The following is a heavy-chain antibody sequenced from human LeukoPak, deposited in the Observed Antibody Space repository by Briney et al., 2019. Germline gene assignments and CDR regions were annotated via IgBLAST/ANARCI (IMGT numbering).Heavy chain of an antibody. J-gene: IGHJ5*02. CDR1: GFTFSSYW. V-gene: IGHV3-7*01. CDR3: AREWVDP. CDR2: IKRDGREK. Sequence: GGSLRLSCAASGFTFSSYWMSWVRQAPGKGLEWVANIKRDGREKYYVDSVKGGFTISRDNAKNSLYLQINRLRAEDTAVYYCAREWVDPCGQGPLVTVSS.